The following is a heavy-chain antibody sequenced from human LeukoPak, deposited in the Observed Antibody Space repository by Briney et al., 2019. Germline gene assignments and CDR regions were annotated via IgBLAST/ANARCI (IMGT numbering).Heavy chain of an antibody. CDR2: IRNKAYGRTA. CDR3: TREKRYFDWFQADY. CDR1: GFTLSVYA. Sequence: PGGSLRLSCTASGFTLSVYAMSCLCQAPGKGLEWVVFIRNKAYGRTAEYAASVKGRFTISRDDSKTIAYLQMNSLKTEDTAVYYCTREKRYFDWFQADYWGQGTLVTVSS. D-gene: IGHD3-9*01. J-gene: IGHJ4*02. V-gene: IGHV3-49*03.